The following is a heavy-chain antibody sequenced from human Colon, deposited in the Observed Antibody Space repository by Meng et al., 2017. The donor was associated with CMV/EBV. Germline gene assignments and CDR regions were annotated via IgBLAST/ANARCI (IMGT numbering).Heavy chain of an antibody. CDR1: GFTFNEYW. Sequence: GELVESGGGLVLPGGSLRLSCAASGFTFNEYWMHWVRQAPGEGLVRVARINEDGTTTNYADSVKGRFTISRDNAKNTVYLQLNSLRAEDTAVYYCVRDIRVDDYWGQGTLVTVSS. J-gene: IGHJ4*02. CDR3: VRDIRVDDY. V-gene: IGHV3-74*01. D-gene: IGHD2-15*01. CDR2: INEDGTTT.